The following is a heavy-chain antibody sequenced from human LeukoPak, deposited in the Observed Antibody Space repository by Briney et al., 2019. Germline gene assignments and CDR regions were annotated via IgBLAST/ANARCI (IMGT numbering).Heavy chain of an antibody. Sequence: GGSLRLSCAASGFTFSSYAMHWVRQAPGKGLEYVSAISSNGGSTYYANSVKGRFIISRDNSKNTLYLQMGSLRAEDMAVYYCARVKLRFLEWLPDYWGQGTLVTVSS. J-gene: IGHJ4*02. D-gene: IGHD3-3*01. CDR3: ARVKLRFLEWLPDY. CDR1: GFTFSSYA. V-gene: IGHV3-64*01. CDR2: ISSNGGST.